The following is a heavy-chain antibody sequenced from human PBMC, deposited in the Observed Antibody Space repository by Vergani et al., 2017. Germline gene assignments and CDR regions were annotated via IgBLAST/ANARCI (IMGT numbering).Heavy chain of an antibody. V-gene: IGHV1-2*02. CDR2: VNPNSGAT. Sequence: QVQLVQSGAEVKKPGASVKVSCKTSGFTFSGYYIHWVRQAPGQGLEWMGWVNPNSGATNYAQKFQGRVTMTRDPSINSAYMERNRLKSDDTAMYYCARDKPGWEWSRGDWGQGTLVTVSS. D-gene: IGHD3-3*01. J-gene: IGHJ4*02. CDR3: ARDKPGWEWSRGD. CDR1: GFTFSGYY.